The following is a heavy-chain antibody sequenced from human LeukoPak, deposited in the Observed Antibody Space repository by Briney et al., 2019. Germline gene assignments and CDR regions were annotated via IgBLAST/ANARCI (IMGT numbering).Heavy chain of an antibody. CDR1: GGTFSSYA. D-gene: IGHD4-23*01. CDR3: ARDLGHDYGGNSVSSPYYFDY. CDR2: IIPIFGTA. V-gene: IGHV1-69*01. Sequence: SVKVSCKASGGTFSSYAISWVRQAPGQGLEWMGGIIPIFGTANYAQKFQGRVTITADESTSTAYMELSSLRSEDTAVYYCARDLGHDYGGNSVSSPYYFDYWGQGTLVTVSS. J-gene: IGHJ4*02.